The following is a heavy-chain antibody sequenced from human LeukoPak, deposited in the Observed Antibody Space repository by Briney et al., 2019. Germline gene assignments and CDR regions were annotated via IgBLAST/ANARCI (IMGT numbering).Heavy chain of an antibody. V-gene: IGHV3-74*03. D-gene: IGHD1-26*01. CDR1: GFTFSNYW. Sequence: GGSLRLSCAASGFTFSNYWMSWVRQAPGKGLVLVSRINPDGSSTAYADSVKGRFTISRDNAKNALYVEMNTLRAEDTAVYYCASLTVGATGHYWGQGTLVTVSS. J-gene: IGHJ4*02. CDR2: INPDGSST. CDR3: ASLTVGATGHY.